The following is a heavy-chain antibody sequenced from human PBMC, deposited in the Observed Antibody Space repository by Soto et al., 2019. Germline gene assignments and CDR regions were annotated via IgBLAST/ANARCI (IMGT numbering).Heavy chain of an antibody. CDR2: IYWDDDK. CDR1: GFSLSSSGVG. D-gene: IGHD6-19*01. CDR3: AHDSSGWLGFDY. Sequence: QITLKESGPTLVKPTQTLTLTCTFSGFSLSSSGVGVGWIRQPPGKALEWLALIYWDDDKRYSPSLKSRLTITKYSSKNQVVLTMTNTDPVDTGTYYCAHDSSGWLGFDYWGQGTQVTVSS. J-gene: IGHJ4*02. V-gene: IGHV2-5*02.